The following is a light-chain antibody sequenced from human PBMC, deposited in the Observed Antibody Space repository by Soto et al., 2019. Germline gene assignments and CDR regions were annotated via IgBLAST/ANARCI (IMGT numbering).Light chain of an antibody. CDR3: QQYHTWPIT. CDR2: GAS. Sequence: TQSPVTLSLSPGERATLSCRASQSVSSSYLAWYQQKPGQAPRLLISGASTGATGIPARFSGSGSGTEFTLTISSLQSEDCAIYYCQQYHTWPITFGGGTKVDIK. V-gene: IGKV3-15*01. CDR1: QSVSSSY. J-gene: IGKJ4*01.